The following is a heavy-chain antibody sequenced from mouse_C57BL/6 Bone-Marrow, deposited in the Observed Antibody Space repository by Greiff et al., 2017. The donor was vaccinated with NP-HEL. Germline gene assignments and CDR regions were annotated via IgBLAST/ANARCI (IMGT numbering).Heavy chain of an antibody. D-gene: IGHD1-1*01. CDR2: INPNNGGT. CDR1: GYTFTDYN. Sequence: DVQLQESGPELVKPGASVKIPCKASGYTFTDYNMDWVKQSHGKSLEWIGDINPNNGGTIYNQKFKGKATLTVDKSSSTAYMELRSLTSEDTAVYYCARLGFYGSIYAMDYWGQGTSVTVSS. V-gene: IGHV1-18*01. J-gene: IGHJ4*01. CDR3: ARLGFYGSIYAMDY.